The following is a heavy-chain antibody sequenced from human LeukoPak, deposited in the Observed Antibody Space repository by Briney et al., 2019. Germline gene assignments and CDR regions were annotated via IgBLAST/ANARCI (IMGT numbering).Heavy chain of an antibody. CDR2: ISGSGGST. D-gene: IGHD2-8*01. J-gene: IGHJ4*01. CDR3: ANKMAKELSFPFDF. V-gene: IGHV3-23*01. Sequence: GGSLRLSCAASGFTFSSYAMSWVRQAPGKGLEWVSAISGSGGSTYYADSVKGRFTISRDNSKNTLYLQMNSLRAEDTAVYYCANKMAKELSFPFDFLGQGNLVTGSS. CDR1: GFTFSSYA.